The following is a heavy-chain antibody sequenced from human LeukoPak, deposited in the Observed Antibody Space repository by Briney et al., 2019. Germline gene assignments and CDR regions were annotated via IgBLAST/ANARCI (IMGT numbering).Heavy chain of an antibody. CDR1: GGSFSGYY. D-gene: IGHD6-6*01. J-gene: IGHJ4*02. Sequence: SETLSLTCAVYGGSFSGYYWSWIRQPPGKGLEWIGSIYYSGSTYYNPSLKSRVTISVDTSKNQFSLKLSSVTAADTAVYYCASGLIAAHDYWGQGTLVTVSS. CDR3: ASGLIAAHDY. V-gene: IGHV4-34*01. CDR2: IYYSGST.